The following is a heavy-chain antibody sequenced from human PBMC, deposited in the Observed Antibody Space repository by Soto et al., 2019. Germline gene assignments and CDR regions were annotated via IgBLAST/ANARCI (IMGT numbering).Heavy chain of an antibody. CDR3: VKHEGIEEMDV. CDR1: GFTFSRNT. J-gene: IGHJ6*02. D-gene: IGHD3-16*02. V-gene: IGHV3-21*01. CDR2: ITSSGSYV. Sequence: PGGSLRLSCVTSGFTFSRNTMNWVRQAPGKGLEWVASITSSGSYVYYADSVKGRFSASRDNAKNSLSLQMDSLRPDDTAIYFCVKHEGIEEMDVWGQGTTVTVSS.